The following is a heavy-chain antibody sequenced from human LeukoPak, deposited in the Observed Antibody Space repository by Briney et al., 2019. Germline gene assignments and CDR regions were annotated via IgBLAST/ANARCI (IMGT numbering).Heavy chain of an antibody. Sequence: GGSLRLSCAASGFTVSSYGMHWVRQAPDKGRWWVAFIRYVGRNEYYADSVKGRFTISRDNSRNTLYLQMNSLRAEDTAVYYCAIPYDSSGYYYGDAFDIWGQGTMVTVSS. J-gene: IGHJ3*02. CDR1: GFTVSSYG. V-gene: IGHV3-30*02. CDR3: AIPYDSSGYYYGDAFDI. D-gene: IGHD3-22*01. CDR2: IRYVGRNE.